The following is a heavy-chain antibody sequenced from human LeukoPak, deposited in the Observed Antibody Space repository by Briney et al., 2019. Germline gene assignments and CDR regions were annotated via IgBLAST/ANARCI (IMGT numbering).Heavy chain of an antibody. D-gene: IGHD1-14*01. J-gene: IGHJ3*02. Sequence: GGSLRLSCAASGFTFSSYAMHWVRQAPGKGLEWVAVISYDGSNKYYADSVKGRFTISRDNSKNTLYLQMNSLRAEDTAVYYCAKDRRMGDAFDIWGQGTMVTVSS. V-gene: IGHV3-30*18. CDR2: ISYDGSNK. CDR3: AKDRRMGDAFDI. CDR1: GFTFSSYA.